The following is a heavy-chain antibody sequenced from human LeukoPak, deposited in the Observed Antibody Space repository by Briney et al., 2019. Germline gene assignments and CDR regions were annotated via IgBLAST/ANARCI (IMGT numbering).Heavy chain of an antibody. D-gene: IGHD3-10*01. CDR2: ISGSGGST. V-gene: IGHV3-23*01. Sequence: GGSLRLSCAASGFTFSSYAMSWVRQAPGKGLEWVSAISGSGGSTYYADSVKGRFTISRDNSKNTLYLQMNSLRAEDTAVYYCAKVAETYYYGSGSYYNYWGQGTLVTVTS. CDR3: AKVAETYYYGSGSYYNY. J-gene: IGHJ4*02. CDR1: GFTFSSYA.